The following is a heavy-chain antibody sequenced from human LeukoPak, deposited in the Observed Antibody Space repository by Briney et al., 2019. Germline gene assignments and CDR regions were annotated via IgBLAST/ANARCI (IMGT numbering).Heavy chain of an antibody. Sequence: SVKVSCKASGGTFSSYAISWVRQAPGQGLEWMGVIIPIFGTANYAQKFQGRVTITADESTSTAYMELSSLRSEDTAVYYCARGLAAASAVTIDYWGQGTLVTVSS. V-gene: IGHV1-69*13. D-gene: IGHD6-13*01. CDR1: GGTFSSYA. CDR3: ARGLAAASAVTIDY. CDR2: IIPIFGTA. J-gene: IGHJ4*02.